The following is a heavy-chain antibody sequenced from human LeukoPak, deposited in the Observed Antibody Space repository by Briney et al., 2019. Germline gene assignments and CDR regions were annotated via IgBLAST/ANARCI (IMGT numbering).Heavy chain of an antibody. CDR2: ISGSGGST. CDR1: GFTFSSYA. D-gene: IGHD3-22*01. CDR3: AKEGYYDSSGYYYGPYFQH. Sequence: GGSLRLFCAASGFTFSSYAMSWVRQAPGHGLEWVSAISGSGGSTYYADSVKGRFTISRDNSKNTLYLQMNSLRAEDTAVYYCAKEGYYDSSGYYYGPYFQHWGQGTLVTVSS. J-gene: IGHJ1*01. V-gene: IGHV3-23*01.